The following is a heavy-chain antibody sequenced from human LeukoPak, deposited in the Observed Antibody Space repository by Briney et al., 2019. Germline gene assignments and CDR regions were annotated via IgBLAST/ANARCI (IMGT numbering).Heavy chain of an antibody. J-gene: IGHJ5*02. V-gene: IGHV4-39*01. CDR3: ARHFWQATYYDFWSGSNGWFDP. D-gene: IGHD3-3*01. CDR1: GGSINSNLYY. CDR2: IYYSGST. Sequence: SETLSLTCTVSGGSINSNLYYWVWIRQPPGKGLEWIATIYYSGSTYYNPSLKSRVTISIDTSKNQFSLKLSSVTAADTAVYYCARHFWQATYYDFWSGSNGWFDPWGQETLVTVSS.